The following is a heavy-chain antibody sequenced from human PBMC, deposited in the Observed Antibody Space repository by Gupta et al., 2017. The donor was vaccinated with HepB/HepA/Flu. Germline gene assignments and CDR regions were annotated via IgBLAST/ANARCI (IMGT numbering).Heavy chain of an antibody. V-gene: IGHV1-18*01. J-gene: IGHJ4*02. CDR2: ISTLNGNT. Sequence: QVQLVQSGGEVKKPGASVKVSCKASGYTFTSFGIRWVRQAPGRGLEWMGWISTLNGNTEYERKCQGRVTMTTDTSTSTVYMELKSLRSDDTAVYYCTRGVAGPASVNYDYWGQGTVVYVSS. D-gene: IGHD2-2*01. CDR1: GYTFTSFG. CDR3: TRGVAGPASVNYDY.